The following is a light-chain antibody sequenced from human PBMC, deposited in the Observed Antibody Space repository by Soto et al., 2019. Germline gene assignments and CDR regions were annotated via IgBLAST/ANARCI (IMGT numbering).Light chain of an antibody. V-gene: IGKV3-20*01. CDR2: GTS. J-gene: IGKJ3*01. Sequence: EIVLTQSPGTLSLSPGERATLSCRASQSINSNYLVWYQQKPGQAPRLLIHGTSSRATGIPDRFSGRGSGKDFTLTISRLEHEDVAVYYCQHYGSSPLFTFGPGTKVDIK. CDR1: QSINSNY. CDR3: QHYGSSPLFT.